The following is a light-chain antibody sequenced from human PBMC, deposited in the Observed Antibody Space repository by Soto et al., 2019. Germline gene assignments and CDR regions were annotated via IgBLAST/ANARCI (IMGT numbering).Light chain of an antibody. CDR3: HQRQSWPRT. V-gene: IGKV3-11*01. J-gene: IGKJ1*01. CDR1: QSVTSNY. Sequence: EIVLTQSPGTLSLSPGERATLSCRASQSVTSNYLAWYQHKPGQAPRLLIYHTSNRATGIPARFSGSGSGTDFTLTISSLEPEDFAVYYCHQRQSWPRTFGQGTKVDIK. CDR2: HTS.